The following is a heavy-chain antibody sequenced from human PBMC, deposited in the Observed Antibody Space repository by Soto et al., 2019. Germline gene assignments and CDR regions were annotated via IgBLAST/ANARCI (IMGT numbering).Heavy chain of an antibody. CDR2: IYHSGST. V-gene: IGHV4-4*02. J-gene: IGHJ5*02. CDR1: GGSISGSNW. D-gene: IGHD5-12*01. CDR3: ARDASGYENWFDP. Sequence: LSLTCAVSGGSISGSNWWSWVRQPPGKGLEWIGEIYHSGSTNYNPSLKSRVTISVDKSKNQFSLKLSSVTAADTAVYYCARDASGYENWFDPWGQGTLVTVSS.